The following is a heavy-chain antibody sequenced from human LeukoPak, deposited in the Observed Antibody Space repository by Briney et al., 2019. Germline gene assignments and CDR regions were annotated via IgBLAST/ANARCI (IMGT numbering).Heavy chain of an antibody. D-gene: IGHD4-17*01. CDR3: SRGGYGDYNNWFDP. Sequence: GGSLRLSCAASGFTFSSFAMHWVCQAPGKGLEWVADMWYNGSNKYYAESVKGRFTISRDNSKNMLYLQLNSLRAEDTAVYYCSRGGYGDYNNWFDPWGQGTLVIVSS. J-gene: IGHJ5*02. CDR1: GFTFSSFA. V-gene: IGHV3-33*01. CDR2: MWYNGSNK.